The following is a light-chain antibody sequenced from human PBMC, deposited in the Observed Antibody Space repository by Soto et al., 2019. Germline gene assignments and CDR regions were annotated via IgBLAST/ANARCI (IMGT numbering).Light chain of an antibody. Sequence: EMVMTQSPATLSVSPGERATLSCRASQSVSSKLAWYQQKPGQAPRLLIYDTSTRATGIPARFSGSGSGTEFTLTISSLQPEDLAVYYCQQYSKWPPFTFGQGTRLE. J-gene: IGKJ5*01. CDR1: QSVSSK. CDR3: QQYSKWPPFT. V-gene: IGKV3-15*01. CDR2: DTS.